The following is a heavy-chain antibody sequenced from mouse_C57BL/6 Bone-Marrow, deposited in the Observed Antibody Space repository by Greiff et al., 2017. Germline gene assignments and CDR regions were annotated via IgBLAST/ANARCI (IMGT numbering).Heavy chain of an antibody. V-gene: IGHV5-17*01. Sequence: EVQLVESGGGLVKPGGSLKLSCAASGFTFSDYGMHWVRQAPEKGLEWVAYISSGSSTLYYADTVKGRFTITRDNAKNTLFLQMTSLRAEDTAMYYCARTGYYYGSSYPWYFDVWGTGTTVTVSS. CDR2: ISSGSSTL. CDR1: GFTFSDYG. CDR3: ARTGYYYGSSYPWYFDV. J-gene: IGHJ1*03. D-gene: IGHD1-1*01.